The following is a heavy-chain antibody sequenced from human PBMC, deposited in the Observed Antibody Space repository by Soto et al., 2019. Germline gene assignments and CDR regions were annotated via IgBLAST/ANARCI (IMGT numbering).Heavy chain of an antibody. Sequence: VQLVESGGGVVQPGRSLRLSCAASGFTFSYYAMHWVRQAPGKGLEWVAVVSHDGRNTHYADSVKGRFTISRDSSKNWFSLEMTSLRAEDTAVYYCAKGGRQWLVKSDFNYWGQGALVTVSS. D-gene: IGHD6-19*01. J-gene: IGHJ4*02. CDR2: VSHDGRNT. CDR1: GFTFSYYA. V-gene: IGHV3-30*18. CDR3: AKGGRQWLVKSDFNY.